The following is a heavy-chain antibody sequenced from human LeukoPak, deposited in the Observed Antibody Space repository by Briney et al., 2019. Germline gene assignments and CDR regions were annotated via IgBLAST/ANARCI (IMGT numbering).Heavy chain of an antibody. Sequence: GGSLRPSCAASGFTFDDYAVHWVRQAPGKGLEWVSGISWNTGSKGYADSVKGRFTISRDNAKNSLYLQMNSLRAEDTAFYYCAKEMATSFDSWGQGTLVTVSS. D-gene: IGHD5-24*01. CDR2: ISWNTGSK. CDR3: AKEMATSFDS. J-gene: IGHJ4*02. CDR1: GFTFDDYA. V-gene: IGHV3-9*01.